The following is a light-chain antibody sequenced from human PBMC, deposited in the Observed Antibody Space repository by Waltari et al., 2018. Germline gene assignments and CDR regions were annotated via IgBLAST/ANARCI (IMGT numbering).Light chain of an antibody. V-gene: IGKV1D-13*01. Sequence: IQMTQSPSSLSASVGDKVTITCQASQSIGNLLAWYQQKPGKAPKPLIYKASTLESGVPSRFSGSGSGTDFTLIISSLQPEDFASYYCQQFENVPWTFGQGTKVEIK. CDR2: KAS. CDR1: QSIGNL. J-gene: IGKJ1*01. CDR3: QQFENVPWT.